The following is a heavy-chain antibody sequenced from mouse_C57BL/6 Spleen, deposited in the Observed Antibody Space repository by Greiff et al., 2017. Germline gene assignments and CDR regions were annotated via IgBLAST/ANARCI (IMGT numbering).Heavy chain of an antibody. CDR3: ARVITTGSRTSLYFDY. CDR2: IHPNSGST. CDR1: GYTFTSYW. D-gene: IGHD1-1*01. J-gene: IGHJ2*01. V-gene: IGHV1-64*01. Sequence: QVQLQQPGAELVKPGASVKLSCKASGYTFTSYWMHWVKQRPGQGLEWIGMIHPNSGSTNYNEKFKSKATLTVDKSSSTAYMQLSSLTSEDSAVYYGARVITTGSRTSLYFDYWGQGTTLTVSA.